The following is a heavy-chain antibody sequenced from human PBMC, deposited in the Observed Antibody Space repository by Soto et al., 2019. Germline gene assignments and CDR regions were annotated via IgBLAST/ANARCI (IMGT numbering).Heavy chain of an antibody. V-gene: IGHV3-23*01. CDR3: AKKGSATVSSRVNY. D-gene: IGHD4-4*01. CDR2: ISDTGTDT. J-gene: IGHJ4*02. CDR1: GFAFSSYA. Sequence: PGGSLRLSCEASGFAFSSYAMTWVRQAPGKGLEWVSSISDTGTDTFYADSVKGRFIISRDNSKNTIYLQMNDLRAEDTAVYYCAKKGSATVSSRVNYWGQGTLVTVSS.